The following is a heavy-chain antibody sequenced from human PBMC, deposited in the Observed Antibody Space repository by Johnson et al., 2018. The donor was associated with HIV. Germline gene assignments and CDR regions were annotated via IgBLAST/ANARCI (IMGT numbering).Heavy chain of an antibody. D-gene: IGHD6-13*01. V-gene: IGHV3-11*04. CDR2: ISSSGGTI. J-gene: IGHJ3*02. CDR3: AREGWAAAQEGWGAFDI. CDR1: GFIFSDYY. Sequence: QMQLVESGGGLIQPGGSLRLSCAASGFIFSDYYMSWIRQAPGKGLEWVSYISSSGGTIYYADSVKGRFSISRDNAKNSLYLQMNSLRAEDTAVYYCAREGWAAAQEGWGAFDIWGQGTMVTVSS.